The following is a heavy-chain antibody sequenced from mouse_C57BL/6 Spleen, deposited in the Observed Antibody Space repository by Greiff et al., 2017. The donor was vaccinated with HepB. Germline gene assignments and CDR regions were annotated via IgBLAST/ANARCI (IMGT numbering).Heavy chain of an antibody. J-gene: IGHJ1*03. V-gene: IGHV1-26*01. CDR1: GYTFTDYY. CDR3: ASQELRYFDV. Sequence: EVQLQQSGPELVKPGASVKISCKASGYTFTDYYMNWVKQSHGKSLEWIGDINPNNGGTSYNQKFKGKATLTVDKSSSTAYMELRSLTSEDSAVYYCASQELRYFDVWGTGTTVTVSS. CDR2: INPNNGGT. D-gene: IGHD1-1*01.